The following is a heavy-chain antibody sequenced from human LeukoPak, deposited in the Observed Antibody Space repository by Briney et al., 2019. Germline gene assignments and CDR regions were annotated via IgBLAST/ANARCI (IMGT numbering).Heavy chain of an antibody. J-gene: IGHJ4*02. V-gene: IGHV1-46*01. CDR2: INPSGGST. CDR3: ARESHYLGRPFDY. D-gene: IGHD1-26*01. Sequence: ASVKLCCKASGYTFTRYYMHWVRQAPGQGLEWMGIINPSGGSTSYAQKSQGRATMTRDTSTSTVYMELSSLRSEDTAVYYCARESHYLGRPFDYWGQGTLVTVSS. CDR1: GYTFTRYY.